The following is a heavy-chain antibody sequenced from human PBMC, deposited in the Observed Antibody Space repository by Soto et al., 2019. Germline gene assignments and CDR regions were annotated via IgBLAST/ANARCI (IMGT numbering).Heavy chain of an antibody. J-gene: IGHJ5*02. Sequence: SETLSLTCTLPGGSVSRSYWSWIRQPPGKGLEWIGYIYYSGSTNYNPSLKSRVTISVDTSKNQFSLKLSSVTAADTAVYYCARFYGTGSGSYYNVQYSWCHPCCQGTLVSVSS. CDR2: IYYSGST. CDR3: ARFYGTGSGSYYNVQYSWCHP. V-gene: IGHV4-59*08. D-gene: IGHD3-10*01. CDR1: GGSVSRSY.